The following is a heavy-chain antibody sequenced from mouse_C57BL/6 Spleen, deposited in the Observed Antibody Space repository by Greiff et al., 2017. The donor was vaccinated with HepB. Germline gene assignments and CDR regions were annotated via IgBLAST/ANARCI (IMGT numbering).Heavy chain of an antibody. J-gene: IGHJ3*01. D-gene: IGHD1-1*01. Sequence: QVQLQQSGPELVKPGASVKISCKASGYAFSSSWMNWVKQRPGKGLEWIGRIYPGDGDTNYNGKFKGKATLTADKSSGTAYMQLSSLTSEDSAVYFCARGYGSCFAYWGQGTLVTVSA. CDR3: ARGYGSCFAY. CDR1: GYAFSSSW. CDR2: IYPGDGDT. V-gene: IGHV1-82*01.